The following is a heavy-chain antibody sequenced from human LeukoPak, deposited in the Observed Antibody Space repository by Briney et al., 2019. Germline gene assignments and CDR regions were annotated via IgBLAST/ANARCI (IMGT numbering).Heavy chain of an antibody. CDR3: ARGGQYQLLSSNWFDP. CDR2: MNPNSGNT. CDR1: GYTFTSYD. J-gene: IGHJ5*02. Sequence: ASVKVSCKASGYTFTSYDINWVRQATGQGLEWMGWMNPNSGNTGYAQKFQGRVTMTRNTSISTAYMELSGLRSEDTAVYYCARGGQYQLLSSNWFDPWGQGTLVTVSS. V-gene: IGHV1-8*01. D-gene: IGHD2-2*01.